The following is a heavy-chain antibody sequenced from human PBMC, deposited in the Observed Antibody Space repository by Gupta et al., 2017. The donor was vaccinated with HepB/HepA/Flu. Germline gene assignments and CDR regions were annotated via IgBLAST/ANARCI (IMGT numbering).Heavy chain of an antibody. J-gene: IGHJ6*03. CDR2: IYYSGST. Sequence: QRQLQESGPGLVKPSGPLSLTWSVAGGSISSSTSYWCRVRPPPGKGLEWIGSIYYSGSTYYNPSLKSRVTISVDTSKNQFSLRVSSVTAADTAVYHCARRVEENYYSLYYYMDVWGKGTTVTVSS. CDR1: GGSISSSTSY. CDR3: ARRVEENYYSLYYYMDV. D-gene: IGHD1-26*01. V-gene: IGHV4-39*01.